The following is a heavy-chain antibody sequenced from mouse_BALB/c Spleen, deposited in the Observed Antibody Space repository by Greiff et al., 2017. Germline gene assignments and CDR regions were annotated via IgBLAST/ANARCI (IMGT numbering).Heavy chain of an antibody. V-gene: IGHV3-2*02. D-gene: IGHD2-1*01. Sequence: EVQRVESGPGLVKPSQSLSLTCTVTGYSITSDYAWNWIRQFPGNKLEWMGYISYSGSTSYNPSLKSRISITRDTSKNQFFLQLNSVTTEDTATYYCARWGNYGGWFAYWGQGTLVTVSA. CDR1: GYSITSDYA. CDR2: ISYSGST. J-gene: IGHJ3*01. CDR3: ARWGNYGGWFAY.